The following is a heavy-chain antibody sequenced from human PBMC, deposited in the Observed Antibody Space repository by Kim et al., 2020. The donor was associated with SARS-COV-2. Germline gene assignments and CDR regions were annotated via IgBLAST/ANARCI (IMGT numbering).Heavy chain of an antibody. V-gene: IGHV4-59*08. J-gene: IGHJ6*02. Sequence: SETLSLTCTVSGGSISSYYWSWIRQPPGKGLEWIGYIYYSGSTNYNPSLKSRVTISVDTSKNQFSLKLSSVTAADTAVYYCARRRGVYGGNLGYYYYGMDVWGPGTTVTVSS. CDR2: IYYSGST. D-gene: IGHD2-21*02. CDR1: GGSISSYY. CDR3: ARRRGVYGGNLGYYYYGMDV.